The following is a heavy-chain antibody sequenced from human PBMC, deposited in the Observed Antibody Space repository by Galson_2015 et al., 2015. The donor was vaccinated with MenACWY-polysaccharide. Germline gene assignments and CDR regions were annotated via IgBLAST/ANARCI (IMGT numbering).Heavy chain of an antibody. CDR2: IYYTGTT. Sequence: LTCAVSDYSIRSDYFWGWIRQPPGKGLEWIGYIYYTGTTKYNPSLTSRVTISVDTSKKYLSLKLSSVTAADTAVYYCAGLMAGSPFGWFDPWGQGTLVTVSS. D-gene: IGHD6-19*01. CDR1: DYSIRSDYF. CDR3: AGLMAGSPFGWFDP. J-gene: IGHJ5*02. V-gene: IGHV4-59*01.